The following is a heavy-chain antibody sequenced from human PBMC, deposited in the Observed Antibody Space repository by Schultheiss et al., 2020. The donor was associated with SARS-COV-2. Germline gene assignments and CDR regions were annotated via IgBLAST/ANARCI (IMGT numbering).Heavy chain of an antibody. J-gene: IGHJ6*03. V-gene: IGHV4-59*10. Sequence: SETLSLTCAVYGGSFSGYYWSWIRQPPGKGLEWIGRIYTSGSTNYNPSLKSRVTISVDTSKNQFSLKLSSVTAADTAVYYCARDGGSGSYYIDYYYYMDVWGKGTTVTVSS. CDR2: IYTSGST. CDR3: ARDGGSGSYYIDYYYYMDV. CDR1: GGSFSGYY. D-gene: IGHD1-26*01.